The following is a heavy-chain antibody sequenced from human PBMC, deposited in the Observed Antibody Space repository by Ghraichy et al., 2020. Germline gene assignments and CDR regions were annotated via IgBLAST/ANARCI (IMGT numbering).Heavy chain of an antibody. CDR1: GYTFTGYY. CDR2: INPNSGGT. V-gene: IGHV1-2*04. D-gene: IGHD2-2*01. J-gene: IGHJ4*02. CDR3: ARSPDCSSTSCYDTAMVLKGYFDY. Sequence: ASVKVSCKASGYTFTGYYMHWVRQAPGHGLEWMGWINPNSGGTNYAQKFQGWVTMTRDTSISTAYMELSRLRSDDTAVYYCARSPDCSSTSCYDTAMVLKGYFDYWGQGTLVTVSS.